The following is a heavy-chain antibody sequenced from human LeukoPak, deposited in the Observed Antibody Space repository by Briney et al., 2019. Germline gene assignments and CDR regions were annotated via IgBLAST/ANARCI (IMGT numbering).Heavy chain of an antibody. V-gene: IGHV4-4*07. J-gene: IGHJ6*03. D-gene: IGHD2/OR15-2a*01. CDR2: IYTSGST. CDR3: ARDPRSIVLGYYYYYMDV. Sequence: SETLSLTCTVSGGSISSYYWSWIRQPAGKGLEWIGRIYTSGSTNYNPSLKSRVTISVDKSKNQFSLKLSSMTAADTAVYYCARDPRSIVLGYYYYYMDVWGKGTTVTVSS. CDR1: GGSISSYY.